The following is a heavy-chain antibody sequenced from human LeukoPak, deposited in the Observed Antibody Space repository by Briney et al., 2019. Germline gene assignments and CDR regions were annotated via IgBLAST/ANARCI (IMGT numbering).Heavy chain of an antibody. Sequence: SETLSLTCAVYGGSFSGYYWSWIRQPPGKGLEWIGEINHSGSTNYNPSLKSRVTISVDTSKNQFSLKLSSVTAADTAVYYCARERHYYGSGSYYRNYYYYMDVWGKGTTVTVSS. CDR3: ARERHYYGSGSYYRNYYYYMDV. J-gene: IGHJ6*03. D-gene: IGHD3-10*01. CDR1: GGSFSGYY. V-gene: IGHV4-34*01. CDR2: INHSGST.